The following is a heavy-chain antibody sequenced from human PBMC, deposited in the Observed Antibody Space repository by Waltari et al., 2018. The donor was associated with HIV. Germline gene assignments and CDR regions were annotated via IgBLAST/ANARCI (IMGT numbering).Heavy chain of an antibody. J-gene: IGHJ3*02. D-gene: IGHD6-19*01. CDR3: ARQIAVADPGSDAFDI. V-gene: IGHV1-69*01. CDR2: IIPLFATG. CDR1: GYTFSSYA. Sequence: QVHLVQSGAEVKKPGSSVKVSCKASGYTFSSYAISWVRQAPGQGLEWMGGIIPLFATGNYAQNFQGRVTLTADESTSTAYMELSSLRSEDTAVYYCARQIAVADPGSDAFDIWGQGTMVTVSS.